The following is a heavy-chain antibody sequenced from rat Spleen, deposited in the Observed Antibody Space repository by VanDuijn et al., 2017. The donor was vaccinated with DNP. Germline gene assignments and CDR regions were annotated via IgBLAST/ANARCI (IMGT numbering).Heavy chain of an antibody. D-gene: IGHD1-3*01. V-gene: IGHV5S10*01. CDR2: IFYAGTTT. J-gene: IGHJ2*01. Sequence: EVQLVESGGGLVQAGRSLKLSCAASGFTFSDYNMAWVRQAPKKGLEWVATIFYAGTTTYYRGSVKGRFTISRDNANGTLYLQMDSLRSEDTATYYCTTGGSYPRYFDYWGQGVMVTVSS. CDR3: TTGGSYPRYFDY. CDR1: GFTFSDYN.